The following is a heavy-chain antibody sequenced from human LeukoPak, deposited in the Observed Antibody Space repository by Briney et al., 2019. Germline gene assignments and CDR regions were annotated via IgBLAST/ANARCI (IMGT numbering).Heavy chain of an antibody. V-gene: IGHV3-30*03. D-gene: IGHD5-18*01. CDR1: GFTFSSSA. J-gene: IGHJ4*02. Sequence: GGSLRLSCAASGFTFSSSAMNWVRQAPGKGLEWVAVISYDGSNKYYADSVKGRFTISRDNSKNTLYLQMNSLRAEDTAVYYCAEVDTAIGYWGQGTLVTVSS. CDR3: AEVDTAIGY. CDR2: ISYDGSNK.